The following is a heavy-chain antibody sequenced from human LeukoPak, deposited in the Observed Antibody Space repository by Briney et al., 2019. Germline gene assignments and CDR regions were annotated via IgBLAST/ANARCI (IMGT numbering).Heavy chain of an antibody. D-gene: IGHD3-9*01. Sequence: GASVKVSCKASGHTFTSYGISWVRQAPGQGLEWMGWISAYNGNTNYAQELQGRVTMTTDTSTSTAYMELRSLRSDDTAVYYCAREVAYYDILTGYPDYYYYMDVWGKGTTVTISS. CDR1: GHTFTSYG. V-gene: IGHV1-18*01. CDR2: ISAYNGNT. CDR3: AREVAYYDILTGYPDYYYYMDV. J-gene: IGHJ6*03.